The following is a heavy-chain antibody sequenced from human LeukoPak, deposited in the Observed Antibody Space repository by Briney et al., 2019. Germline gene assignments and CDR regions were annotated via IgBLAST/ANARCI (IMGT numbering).Heavy chain of an antibody. J-gene: IGHJ5*02. CDR1: GYTFTSYY. CDR3: ARDVEDTAMPPHNWFDP. CDR2: INPSGGST. V-gene: IGHV1-46*01. Sequence: ASVKVSCKASGYTFTSYYMHWVRQAPGQGLEWMGIINPSGGSTSYAQKFQGRVTMTRDTSTSTVYMELSSLRSEDTAVYYCARDVEDTAMPPHNWFDPWAREPWSPSPQ. D-gene: IGHD5-18*01.